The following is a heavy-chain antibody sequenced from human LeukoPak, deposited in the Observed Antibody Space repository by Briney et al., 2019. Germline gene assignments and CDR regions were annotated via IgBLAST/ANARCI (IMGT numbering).Heavy chain of an antibody. Sequence: ASVKVSCKASGYTLTGYYMHWVRQAPGQGLEWMGWINPNSGGTNYAQKFQGRATMTRDTSISTAYMELSRLRSDDTAVYYCARDSNYDSSGYYFDYWGQGTLVTVSS. CDR3: ARDSNYDSSGYYFDY. D-gene: IGHD3-22*01. CDR1: GYTLTGYY. CDR2: INPNSGGT. V-gene: IGHV1-2*02. J-gene: IGHJ4*02.